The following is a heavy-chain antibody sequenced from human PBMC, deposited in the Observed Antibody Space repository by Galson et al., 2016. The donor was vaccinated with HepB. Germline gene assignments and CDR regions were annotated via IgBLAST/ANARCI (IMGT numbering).Heavy chain of an antibody. Sequence: SLRLSCAASGFTVSSNYMSWVRQAPGKGLEWVSVIYSGGTTYYADSVKGRFTISRDISKNTLYLQMNSLRPEDTAVYYCAREQVEASYYGSGSGYYYYYGMDIWGQGTPVIVSS. J-gene: IGHJ6*02. CDR1: GFTVSSNY. CDR3: AREQVEASYYGSGSGYYYYYGMDI. CDR2: IYSGGTT. V-gene: IGHV3-53*01. D-gene: IGHD3-10*01.